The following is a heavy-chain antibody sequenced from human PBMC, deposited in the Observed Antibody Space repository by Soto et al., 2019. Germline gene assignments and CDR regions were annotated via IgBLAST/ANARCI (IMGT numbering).Heavy chain of an antibody. Sequence: SETLSLTCTVSGGSISSGGYYWSWVRQHPGKGLEWIGYIFSSGSPSYTPSLKSRVTMSVDTSKNQFSLKLTSVTAADTAVYYCARWAQRYGMDVWGQGTTVTVSS. CDR3: ARWAQRYGMDV. J-gene: IGHJ6*02. CDR1: GGSISSGGYY. CDR2: IFSSGSP. V-gene: IGHV4-31*03.